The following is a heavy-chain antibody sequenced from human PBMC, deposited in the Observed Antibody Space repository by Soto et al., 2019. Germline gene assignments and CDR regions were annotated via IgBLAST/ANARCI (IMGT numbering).Heavy chain of an antibody. CDR1: GGSISSGVYS. J-gene: IGHJ5*02. V-gene: IGHV4-30-2*01. D-gene: IGHD2-15*01. Sequence: SETLSLTCAVTGGSISSGVYSWSWIRQPPGKVLEWIGYIYHSGSTYYNPSLKSRVTISVDRSKNQFSLKLSSVTAADTAVYYCARVGEYCSGGSCPNWFDPWGQGTLVTVSS. CDR2: IYHSGST. CDR3: ARVGEYCSGGSCPNWFDP.